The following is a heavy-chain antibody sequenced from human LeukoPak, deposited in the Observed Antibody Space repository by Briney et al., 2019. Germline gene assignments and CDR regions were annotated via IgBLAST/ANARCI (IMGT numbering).Heavy chain of an antibody. CDR2: IHYSGSS. V-gene: IGHV4-59*01. Sequence: YPSETLSLTCTVSGGSISSYYWTWIRHPPGKGLEGIGNIHYSGSSRSPPSLNSRVTMSVDTSKSQFSLKLTSVTAADTAVYYCARGRRTAVVTDFDYWGQGILVTVSS. CDR3: ARGRRTAVVTDFDY. J-gene: IGHJ4*02. CDR1: GGSISSYY. D-gene: IGHD2-21*02.